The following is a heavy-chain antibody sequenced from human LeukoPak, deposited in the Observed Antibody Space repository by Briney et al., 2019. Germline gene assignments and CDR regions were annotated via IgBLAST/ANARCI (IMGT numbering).Heavy chain of an antibody. CDR2: INRDGSSI. CDR3: ARDYDSSGYYSFQH. Sequence: GGSLRLSCAASGFPFRRYWMHWVRQAPGRGLVWVSRINRDGSSIRYADSVKGRFTNTRDNAKNTLYLQMSSLRAEDTALYYCARDYDSSGYYSFQHWGQGTLVTVSS. J-gene: IGHJ1*01. D-gene: IGHD3-22*01. V-gene: IGHV3-74*01. CDR1: GFPFRRYW.